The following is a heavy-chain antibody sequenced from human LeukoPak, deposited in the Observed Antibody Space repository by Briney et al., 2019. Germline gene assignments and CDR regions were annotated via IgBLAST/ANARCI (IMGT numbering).Heavy chain of an antibody. D-gene: IGHD6-19*01. CDR2: IIPILGIA. V-gene: IGHV1-69*04. Sequence: SVKVSCKPSGGTFSSYAISWVRQAPGQGLEWMGRIIPILGIANYAQKFQGRVTITADKSTSTAYMELSSLRSEDPAVYYCAREGIAVAGTSWFDPWGQGTLVTVSS. CDR3: AREGIAVAGTSWFDP. J-gene: IGHJ5*02. CDR1: GGTFSSYA.